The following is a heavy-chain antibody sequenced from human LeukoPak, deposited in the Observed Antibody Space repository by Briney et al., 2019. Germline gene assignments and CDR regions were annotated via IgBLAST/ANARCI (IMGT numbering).Heavy chain of an antibody. CDR3: ARAGTPYYYDSSGYYYFDY. V-gene: IGHV1-69*01. D-gene: IGHD3-22*01. J-gene: IGHJ4*02. CDR1: GSTFSSYA. CDR2: IIPIFGTA. Sequence: SSVKVSCKASGSTFSSYAISWVRQAPGQGLEWMGGIIPIFGTANYAQKFQGRVTITADESTSTAYMELSSLRSEDTAVYYCARAGTPYYYDSSGYYYFDYWGQGTLVTVSS.